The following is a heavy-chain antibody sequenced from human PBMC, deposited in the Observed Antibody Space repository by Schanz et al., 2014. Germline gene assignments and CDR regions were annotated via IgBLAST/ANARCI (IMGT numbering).Heavy chain of an antibody. Sequence: EVQLLESGGGLVEPGGSLRLSCAASGFSFSSYAMSWVRQAPGKGLEWVSSISGDHRNTFYADSVKGRFTISRDNSRDTVYLQMNSLRADDTAMYYCARWFLIRGVILDSWGQGTLVTVSS. D-gene: IGHD3-10*01. CDR2: ISGDHRNT. V-gene: IGHV3-23*01. CDR3: ARWFLIRGVILDS. J-gene: IGHJ4*02. CDR1: GFSFSSYA.